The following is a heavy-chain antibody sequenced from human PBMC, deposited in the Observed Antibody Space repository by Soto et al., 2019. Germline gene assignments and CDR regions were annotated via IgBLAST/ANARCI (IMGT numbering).Heavy chain of an antibody. J-gene: IGHJ4*02. Sequence: ASVKVSCTASGYTLTSYAMHWVRQAPGQRLEWMGWINAGNGNTKYSQKFQGRVTITRDTSASTAYMELSSLRSEDTAVYYCANALGLYYFDYWGQGTLVTVSS. D-gene: IGHD3-16*01. CDR1: GYTLTSYA. V-gene: IGHV1-3*01. CDR3: ANALGLYYFDY. CDR2: INAGNGNT.